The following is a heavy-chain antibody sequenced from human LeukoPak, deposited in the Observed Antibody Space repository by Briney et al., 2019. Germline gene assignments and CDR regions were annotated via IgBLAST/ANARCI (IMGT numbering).Heavy chain of an antibody. J-gene: IGHJ4*02. Sequence: SETLSLTCAVSGGSMRIYYWSWIRQPPPKGLEWIGYTYDSGSSSYNPSLRSRVSISIDTSKNQFSLNLSSVTAADTAVYYCARGWASSWYYFDFWGQGTLVTVSS. CDR3: ARGWASSWYYFDF. V-gene: IGHV4-59*01. CDR1: GGSMRIYY. D-gene: IGHD2-2*01. CDR2: TYDSGSS.